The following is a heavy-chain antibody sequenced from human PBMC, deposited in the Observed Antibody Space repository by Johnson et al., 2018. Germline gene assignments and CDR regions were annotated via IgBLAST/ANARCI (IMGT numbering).Heavy chain of an antibody. V-gene: IGHV3-15*07. D-gene: IGHD3-22*01. CDR2: IKSKTDGGTT. CDR1: GVTFSNAW. Sequence: EVQLVESGGGLVKPGGSLRLSCAASGVTFSNAWMNWVRQAPGKGLEWVGRIKSKTDGGTTDYAAPVKGRFNISRDDSKNTLFLQMNSLKTEATAVYYCTTVYDTSGYYYVEAFDIWGQGTMVTVSS. J-gene: IGHJ3*02. CDR3: TTVYDTSGYYYVEAFDI.